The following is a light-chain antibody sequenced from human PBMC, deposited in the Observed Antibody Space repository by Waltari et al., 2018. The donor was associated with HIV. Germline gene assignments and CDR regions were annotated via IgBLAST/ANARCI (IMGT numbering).Light chain of an antibody. Sequence: QSVLTQPPSASGTPGQRVTISCSGSSPNIGRNYVYWYQQLPGTAPQLLLYRNNQRPSGVPDRFSGSKSGTSASLAISGLRSEDEADYYCAAWDDSLSGWVFGGGTKLTVL. J-gene: IGLJ3*02. CDR3: AAWDDSLSGWV. CDR2: RNN. CDR1: SPNIGRNY. V-gene: IGLV1-47*01.